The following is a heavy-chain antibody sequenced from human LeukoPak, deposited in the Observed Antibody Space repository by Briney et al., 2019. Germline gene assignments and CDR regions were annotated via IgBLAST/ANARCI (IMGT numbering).Heavy chain of an antibody. J-gene: IGHJ6*02. Sequence: EGSLRLSCAASGFTFSSYWMSWVRQAPGKRLQWVANINQDGGEKHYVDSVRGRFTISRDNAKNSLYLQMNSLRVEDSAVYYCASNWDYVRGYGMDVWGQGTTVTVSS. V-gene: IGHV3-7*01. D-gene: IGHD1-7*01. CDR1: GFTFSSYW. CDR2: INQDGGEK. CDR3: ASNWDYVRGYGMDV.